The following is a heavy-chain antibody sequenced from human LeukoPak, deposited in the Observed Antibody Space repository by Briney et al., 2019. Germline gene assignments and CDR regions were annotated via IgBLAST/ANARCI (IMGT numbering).Heavy chain of an antibody. Sequence: GRSLRLSCAASGFTFRSYGMHWVRQAPGKGLEWVAVISYDGSNKYYADSVKGRFTISRDNSKNTLYLQMNSLRAEDTAVYYCARDSGSYYLRLDFDYWGQGTLVTVSS. J-gene: IGHJ4*02. V-gene: IGHV3-30*03. CDR2: ISYDGSNK. CDR3: ARDSGSYYLRLDFDY. D-gene: IGHD1-26*01. CDR1: GFTFRSYG.